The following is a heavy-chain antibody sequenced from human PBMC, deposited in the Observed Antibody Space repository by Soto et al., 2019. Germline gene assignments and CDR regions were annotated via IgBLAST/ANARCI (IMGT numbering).Heavy chain of an antibody. CDR3: AKRPSAARTSGMDV. CDR1: GFTFSSYA. J-gene: IGHJ6*02. CDR2: ISGSGGST. Sequence: GGSLRLSCAASGFTFSSYAMSWVRQAPGKGLEWVSAISGSGGSTYYADSVKGRFTISRDNSKNTLYLQMNSLTAEDTAVYYCAKRPSAARTSGMDVWGQGTTVTVSS. V-gene: IGHV3-23*01. D-gene: IGHD6-13*01.